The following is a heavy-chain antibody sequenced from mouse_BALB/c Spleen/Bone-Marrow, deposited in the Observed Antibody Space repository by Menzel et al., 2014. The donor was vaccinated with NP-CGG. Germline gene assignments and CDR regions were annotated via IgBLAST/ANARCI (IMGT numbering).Heavy chain of an antibody. D-gene: IGHD2-4*01. CDR1: GFTFSNYG. Sequence: EVQGVESGGGLVQPGGSLKLSCAASGFTFSNYGMSWVRQTPDKRLEFVATINTNGGEIYYPDSVKGRLTISRDNAKNTLYLQMRSLKSEDTAMYYCARGDDYVSWFAYWGQGTLVTVSA. V-gene: IGHV5-6-3*01. CDR2: INTNGGEI. CDR3: ARGDDYVSWFAY. J-gene: IGHJ3*01.